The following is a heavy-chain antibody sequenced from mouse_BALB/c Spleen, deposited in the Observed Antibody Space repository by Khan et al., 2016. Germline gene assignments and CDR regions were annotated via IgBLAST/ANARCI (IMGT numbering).Heavy chain of an antibody. Sequence: QVQLQQPGAELVRPGASVKLSCKASGYTFTSYWINWVKQRPGQGLEWIGNIYPSANYTNYNQKFKDKATLTVDKSSSTAYMQLSSPTSEDSAVYYCTRFWDVYFDYWGQGTTLTVSS. J-gene: IGHJ2*01. CDR3: TRFWDVYFDY. CDR2: IYPSANYT. D-gene: IGHD4-1*01. V-gene: IGHV1-69*02. CDR1: GYTFTSYW.